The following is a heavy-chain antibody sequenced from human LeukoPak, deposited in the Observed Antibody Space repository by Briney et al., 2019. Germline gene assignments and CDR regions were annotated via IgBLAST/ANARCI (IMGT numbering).Heavy chain of an antibody. CDR2: IYHSGNT. J-gene: IGHJ4*02. CDR1: GYSISSANF. Sequence: PSETLSLTCTVSGYSISSANFWGWIRQPPGKGLEWIGTIYHSGNTYYNPSLKSRVTISLDTSKNQFSLKLSSVTAADTAVYYCATYSSGWPFDYWGQGTLVTVSS. V-gene: IGHV4-38-2*02. D-gene: IGHD6-19*01. CDR3: ATYSSGWPFDY.